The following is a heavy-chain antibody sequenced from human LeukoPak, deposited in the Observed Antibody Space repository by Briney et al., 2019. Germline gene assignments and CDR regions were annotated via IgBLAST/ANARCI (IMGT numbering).Heavy chain of an antibody. CDR1: GYTFTSYG. D-gene: IGHD4-23*01. V-gene: IGHV1-18*01. CDR2: ISVYNGNT. CDR3: ARDRGRTVVTPGPFSSED. Sequence: ASVKVSCKASGYTFTSYGISWVRQAPGQGPEWMGWISVYNGNTNYAQKLQGRVTMTTDTSTSTAYMELRGLRSDDTAVYYCARDRGRTVVTPGPFSSEDWGQGTLVTVSS. J-gene: IGHJ4*02.